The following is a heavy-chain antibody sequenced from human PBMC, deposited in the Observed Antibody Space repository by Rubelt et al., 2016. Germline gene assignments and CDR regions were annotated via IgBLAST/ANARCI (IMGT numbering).Heavy chain of an antibody. V-gene: IGHV3-53*01. D-gene: IGHD6-13*01. Sequence: EVHLVESGGGLIQPGGSLRLSCAASGFTVSTNYMSWVRQAPGKGLEWVSVLYSGGSTYYADSVKGRFTLSRDNSKNTLYLQMNSLRAEDSAVYYCAREVKAAYAFDIWGQGTMVTVSS. CDR2: LYSGGST. CDR3: AREVKAAYAFDI. J-gene: IGHJ3*02. CDR1: GFTVSTNY.